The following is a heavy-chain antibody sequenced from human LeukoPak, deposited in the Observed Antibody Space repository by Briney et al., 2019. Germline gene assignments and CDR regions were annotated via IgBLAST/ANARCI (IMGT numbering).Heavy chain of an antibody. CDR1: GGSISSYY. CDR3: ARHGDRVPEYYFDY. Sequence: SETLSLTCTVSGGSISSYYWGWIRQPAGKGLEWIGCIYTSGSTNYNPSLKSRVTISVDTSKNQFSLKLSSVTAADTAVYYCARHGDRVPEYYFDYWGQGTLVTVSS. CDR2: IYTSGST. J-gene: IGHJ4*02. V-gene: IGHV4-4*07. D-gene: IGHD1-1*01.